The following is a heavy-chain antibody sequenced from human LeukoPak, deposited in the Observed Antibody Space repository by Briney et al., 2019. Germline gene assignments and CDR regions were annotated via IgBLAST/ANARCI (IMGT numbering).Heavy chain of an antibody. CDR3: GSGQWLVGVFY. CDR1: GHTFTGYY. D-gene: IGHD6-19*01. V-gene: IGHV1-2*02. J-gene: IGHJ4*02. Sequence: ASVKVSCKTSGHTFTGYYMHWVQQAPGQGLEWLGWINPKSGVTNYAQKFQGRITMTRDTSITTVYMELSSLTSDDTAVYYCGSGQWLVGVFYWGQGTLVTVSS. CDR2: INPKSGVT.